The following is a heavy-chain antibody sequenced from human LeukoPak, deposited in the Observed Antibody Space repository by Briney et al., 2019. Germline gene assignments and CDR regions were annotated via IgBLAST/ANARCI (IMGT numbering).Heavy chain of an antibody. CDR3: ARVPDYSNKNWFDP. CDR1: GGSISSGGYY. Sequence: SEPLSLTCTVSGGSISSGGYYWSWIRQHPGKGLEWIGYIYYSGSTYYNPSLKSRVTISVDTSKNQFSLKLSSVTAADTAVYYCARVPDYSNKNWFDPWGQGTLVTVSS. D-gene: IGHD4-11*01. V-gene: IGHV4-31*03. CDR2: IYYSGST. J-gene: IGHJ5*02.